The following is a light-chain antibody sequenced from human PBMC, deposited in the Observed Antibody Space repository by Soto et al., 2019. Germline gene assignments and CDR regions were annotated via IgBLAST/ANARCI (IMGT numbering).Light chain of an antibody. CDR1: QSIANY. V-gene: IGKV3-11*01. CDR3: QQRSGWPLT. J-gene: IGKJ4*01. CDR2: DAS. Sequence: EIVLTQSPATLSLSPGERATLFCRASQSIANYLAWYQQKPGQAPRLLIYDASTRATDIPARFSGSRSGTDFTLTIGSLELEDVAVYYCQQRSGWPLTFGGGTKVEIK.